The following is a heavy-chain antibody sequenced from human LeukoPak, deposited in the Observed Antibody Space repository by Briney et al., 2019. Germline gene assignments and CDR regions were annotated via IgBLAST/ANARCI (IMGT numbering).Heavy chain of an antibody. CDR1: GFTFSSYS. D-gene: IGHD5-12*01. V-gene: IGHV3-21*01. CDR3: ARGSSGYEYPDY. Sequence: PGGSLRLSCAASGFTFSSYSMNWVRQAPGKGLEWVSSISSSSSYIYYADSVKGRFTISRDNAKNSLYLQMNSLRAEDTAVYYCARGSSGYEYPDYWGQGTPVTVSS. J-gene: IGHJ4*02. CDR2: ISSSSSYI.